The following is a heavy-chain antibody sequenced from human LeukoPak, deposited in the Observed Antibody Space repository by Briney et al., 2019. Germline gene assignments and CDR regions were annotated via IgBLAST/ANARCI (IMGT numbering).Heavy chain of an antibody. J-gene: IGHJ4*02. CDR3: AKDKQGGDYYDSSGPFDY. Sequence: GGSLRLSCAASGFTVSSNYMSWVRQAPGKGLEWVSGISWSSGSIAYADSVKGRFTISRDNAKNSLYLQMNSLRAEDTALYYCAKDKQGGDYYDSSGPFDYWGQGTLVTVSS. D-gene: IGHD3-22*01. V-gene: IGHV3-9*01. CDR2: ISWSSGSI. CDR1: GFTVSSNY.